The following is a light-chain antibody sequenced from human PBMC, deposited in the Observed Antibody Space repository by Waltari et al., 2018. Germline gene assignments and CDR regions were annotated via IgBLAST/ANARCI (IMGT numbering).Light chain of an antibody. CDR3: SSYTSSSTLVV. V-gene: IGLV2-14*03. J-gene: IGLJ2*01. CDR1: LSDRGGYHY. CDR2: AVS. Sequence: QSALTQPASVSGSPGPSFTISCTGTLSDRGGYHYVTRYQQHPGKTPNLMIYAVSNRPSGVSNRFSGSKSGNTASLTISGLQAEDEADYYCSSYTSSSTLVVFGGGTKLTVL.